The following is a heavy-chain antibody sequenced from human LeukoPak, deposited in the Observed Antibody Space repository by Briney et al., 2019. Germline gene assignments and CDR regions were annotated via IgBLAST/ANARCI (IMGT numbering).Heavy chain of an antibody. J-gene: IGHJ4*02. CDR2: ISGSGGNT. V-gene: IGHV3-23*01. Sequence: GGSLRLSCGASGFTFSTYGMSWVRQAPGKGLEWVSAISGSGGNTYYADSVKGRFTISRDSSKNTLYLQMNSLRAEDTAVYYSASTWYCSGGSCSDYWGQGTLVTVSS. CDR1: GFTFSTYG. CDR3: ASTWYCSGGSCSDY. D-gene: IGHD2-15*01.